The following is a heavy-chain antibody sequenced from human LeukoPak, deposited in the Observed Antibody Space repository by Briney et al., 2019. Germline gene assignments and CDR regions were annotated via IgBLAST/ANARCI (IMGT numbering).Heavy chain of an antibody. Sequence: GGSLRLSCAASGFTFSSYEMNWVRQAPGKGLEWVSYISSSGSTIYYADSVKGRFTISRDNAKNSLYLQMNSLRAEDTAVYYCAVPMITSEYYFDYWAREPWSPSPQ. D-gene: IGHD3-16*01. J-gene: IGHJ4*02. CDR1: GFTFSSYE. CDR3: AVPMITSEYYFDY. CDR2: ISSSGSTI. V-gene: IGHV3-48*03.